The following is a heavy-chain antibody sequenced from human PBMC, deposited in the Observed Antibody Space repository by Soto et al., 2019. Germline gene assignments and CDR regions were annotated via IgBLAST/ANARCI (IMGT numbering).Heavy chain of an antibody. Sequence: GGSLRLSCAASGFTFSSYAMSWVRQAPGKGLEWVSAISGSGGSTYYADSVKGRFTISRDNAKNSLYLQMNSLRAEDTAVYYCARARGFVGRYPYPAFDIWGQGTMVTVSS. CDR1: GFTFSSYA. V-gene: IGHV3-23*01. CDR2: ISGSGGST. CDR3: ARARGFVGRYPYPAFDI. J-gene: IGHJ3*02. D-gene: IGHD3-3*01.